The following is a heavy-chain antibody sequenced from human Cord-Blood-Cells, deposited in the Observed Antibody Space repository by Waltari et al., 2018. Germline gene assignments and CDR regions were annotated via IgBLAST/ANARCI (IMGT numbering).Heavy chain of an antibody. D-gene: IGHD7-27*01. Sequence: QVQLQESGPGLVKPSETLSLTCAVSGYSISSGYSWGWIRQPPGKGLEWIGSIYHSGSTYYTPSLKSRVTISVDTSKNQFSLKLSSVTAADTAVYYCARVSSNWVDYWGQGTLVTVSS. CDR2: IYHSGST. J-gene: IGHJ4*02. CDR1: GYSISSGYS. CDR3: ARVSSNWVDY. V-gene: IGHV4-38-2*01.